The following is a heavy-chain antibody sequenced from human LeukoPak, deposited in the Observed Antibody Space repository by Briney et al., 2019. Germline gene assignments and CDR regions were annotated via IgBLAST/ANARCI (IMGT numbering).Heavy chain of an antibody. V-gene: IGHV4-4*07. CDR3: ARNGYYSMDS. D-gene: IGHD3-22*01. CDR1: GASVSSYY. CDR2: IDASGST. J-gene: IGHJ5*01. Sequence: SETLSLTCTVSGASVSSYYWIWIRQPAGRGLEWIGRIDASGSTNYNPSLKSRVTMSVDSSKNQFSLKVSSVTAADTAVYYCARNGYYSMDSWGQGILVTVSS.